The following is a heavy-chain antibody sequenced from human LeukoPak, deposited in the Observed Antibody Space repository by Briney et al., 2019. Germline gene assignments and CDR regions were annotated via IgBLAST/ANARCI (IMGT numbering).Heavy chain of an antibody. J-gene: IGHJ4*02. CDR3: ARVEFDGDYAADEFPRRYYFDY. CDR1: GDSISSYY. CDR2: IYTSGST. Sequence: PSETLSLTCTVSGDSISSYYWSWIRQPAGKGLEWIGRIYTSGSTIYNPSLKSRVTMSVDTSKNQFSLKLSSVTAADTAVYYCARVEFDGDYAADEFPRRYYFDYWGQGTLVTVSS. V-gene: IGHV4-4*07. D-gene: IGHD4-17*01.